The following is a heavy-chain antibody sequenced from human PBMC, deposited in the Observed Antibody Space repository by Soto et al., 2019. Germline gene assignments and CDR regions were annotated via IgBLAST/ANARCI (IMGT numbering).Heavy chain of an antibody. CDR1: GDSLGSSSYY. CDR2: FYYSGIT. V-gene: IGHV4-39*01. D-gene: IGHD6-6*01. J-gene: IGHJ4*02. CDR3: ARPKYSTSSALYDY. Sequence: SETLSLTCTVCGDSLGSSSYYWGWIRQPPGKGLEWIGSFYYSGITYYNPSLKSRVTISVDTSKNQLSLKLTSVTAADTAVYYCARPKYSTSSALYDYWGQGTLVTVSS.